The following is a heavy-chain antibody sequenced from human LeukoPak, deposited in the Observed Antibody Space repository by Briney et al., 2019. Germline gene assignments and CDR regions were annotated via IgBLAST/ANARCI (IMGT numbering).Heavy chain of an antibody. CDR3: ARTQYSSSWAY. Sequence: GSLRLSCVASGFTLSSYNMKWVRQAPGKRLEWIGEIYHSGSTNYNPSLKSRVTISVDKSKNQFSLKLSSVTAADTAVYYCARTQYSSSWAYWGQGTLVTVSS. V-gene: IGHV4-4*02. J-gene: IGHJ4*02. CDR1: GFTLSSYNM. CDR2: IYHSGST. D-gene: IGHD6-13*01.